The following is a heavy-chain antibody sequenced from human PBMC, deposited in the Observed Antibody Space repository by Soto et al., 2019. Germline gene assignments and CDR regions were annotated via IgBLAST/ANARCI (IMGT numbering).Heavy chain of an antibody. Sequence: QVQLVQSGAEVKKPGASVKVSCKASGYTFTSYDINWVRQATGQGLEWMGWMNPNSGNTGYAQKFQGRVTMTRNTSISTAYMELGSLRSEDTAVYYCARGTVRFLEWLSDYGMDVWGQGTTVTVSS. J-gene: IGHJ6*02. CDR3: ARGTVRFLEWLSDYGMDV. V-gene: IGHV1-8*01. D-gene: IGHD3-3*01. CDR2: MNPNSGNT. CDR1: GYTFTSYD.